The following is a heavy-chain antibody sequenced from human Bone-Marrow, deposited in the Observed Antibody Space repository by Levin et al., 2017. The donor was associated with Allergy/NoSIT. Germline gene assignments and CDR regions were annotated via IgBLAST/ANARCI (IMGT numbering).Heavy chain of an antibody. CDR2: INPGDGDS. V-gene: IGHV1-2*06. D-gene: IGHD3/OR15-3a*01. J-gene: IGHJ4*02. CDR1: GYTFTSHH. CDR3: TRSWIKIWTPDFDY. Sequence: GESLKISCKASGYTFTSHHIHWVRRAPGQGLEWMGRINPGDGDSYYVQKFQDRVIMTRDTSIDTVHLELSKLTSDDTAIYFCTRSWIKIWTPDFDYWGQGTLVTVSS.